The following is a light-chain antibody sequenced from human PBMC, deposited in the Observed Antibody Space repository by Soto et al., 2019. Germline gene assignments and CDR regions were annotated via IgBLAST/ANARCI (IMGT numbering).Light chain of an antibody. Sequence: EIVMTQSPATLSVSPGERATLSCRSSQSVSGNLAWYQQKPGQAPRLLIYGASTRATGIPARFSGSGSGTEFTLTLSSLQSEDFAVYYCQPYNDWPPITFGQGTRLEIK. CDR1: QSVSGN. CDR3: QPYNDWPPIT. J-gene: IGKJ5*01. V-gene: IGKV3-15*01. CDR2: GAS.